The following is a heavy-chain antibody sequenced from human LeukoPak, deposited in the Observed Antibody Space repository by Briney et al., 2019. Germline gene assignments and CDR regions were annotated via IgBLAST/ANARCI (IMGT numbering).Heavy chain of an antibody. J-gene: IGHJ5*02. D-gene: IGHD5-18*01. Sequence: SETLSLTCTVSSGSTSSLSWSWIRQPPGKGLEWIGFIYYSGSTNYNPSLKRRVPIPLDTSKNQFSLKLSSVTAADTAVYYCARTGAYSYSFDPWGQGTLVTVSS. V-gene: IGHV4-59*11. CDR2: IYYSGST. CDR1: SGSTSSLS. CDR3: ARTGAYSYSFDP.